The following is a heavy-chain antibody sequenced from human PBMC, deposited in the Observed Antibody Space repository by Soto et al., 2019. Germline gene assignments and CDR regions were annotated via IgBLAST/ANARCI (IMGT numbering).Heavy chain of an antibody. CDR2: ISYDGSNK. Sequence: GGSLRLSCAASGFTFSSYAMHWVRQAPGKGLEWVAVISYDGSNKYYADSVKGRFTISRDNSKNTLYLQMNSLRAEDTAVYYCAREGMYYYDSSGYSHSAFDIWGQGTMVTVSS. D-gene: IGHD3-22*01. CDR1: GFTFSSYA. V-gene: IGHV3-30-3*01. J-gene: IGHJ3*02. CDR3: AREGMYYYDSSGYSHSAFDI.